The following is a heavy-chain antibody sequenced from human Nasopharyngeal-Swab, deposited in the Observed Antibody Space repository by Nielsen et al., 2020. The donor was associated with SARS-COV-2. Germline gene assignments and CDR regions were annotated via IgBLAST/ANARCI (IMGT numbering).Heavy chain of an antibody. J-gene: IGHJ3*02. CDR1: GFTFDDYA. CDR2: ISGDGGST. Sequence: GSSLKISSASSGFTFDDYAMHWVRPAPGKGLELVSLISGDGGSTYYADSVKGRFTISRDNSKNSLYLQMNSLRTEDTALYYCAKDIGGGGSWYLIAVETTGDAFDIWGRGTMGTVSS. V-gene: IGHV3-43*02. CDR3: AKDIGGGGSWYLIAVETTGDAFDI. D-gene: IGHD6-13*01.